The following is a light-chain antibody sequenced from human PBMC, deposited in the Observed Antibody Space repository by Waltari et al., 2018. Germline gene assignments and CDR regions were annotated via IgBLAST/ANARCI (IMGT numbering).Light chain of an antibody. V-gene: IGLV2-11*01. CDR2: DVN. Sequence: QSALAQPRSMSWSPGQSVAISCTGTSHDVGGYNFVSWYQQHPDKAPKLIIYDVNKRPSGVPDRFSGSKSGNTASLTISGLQAEDEAHYYCWSYVGGNTYWVFGGGTKLTVL. CDR3: WSYVGGNTYWV. J-gene: IGLJ3*02. CDR1: SHDVGGYNF.